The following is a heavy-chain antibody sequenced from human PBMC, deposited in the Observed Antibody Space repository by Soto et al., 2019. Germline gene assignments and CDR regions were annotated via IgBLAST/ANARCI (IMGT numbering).Heavy chain of an antibody. V-gene: IGHV3-11*01. CDR3: ARDPDYGSGSYLDY. J-gene: IGHJ4*02. CDR1: GFTFSDYY. Sequence: VGSLRLSCAASGFTFSDYYMSRIRQAPGKGLEWVSYISSSGSTIYYADSVKGRFTISRDNAKNSLYLQMNSLRAEDTAVYYCARDPDYGSGSYLDYWGQGTLVTVSS. CDR2: ISSSGSTI. D-gene: IGHD3-10*01.